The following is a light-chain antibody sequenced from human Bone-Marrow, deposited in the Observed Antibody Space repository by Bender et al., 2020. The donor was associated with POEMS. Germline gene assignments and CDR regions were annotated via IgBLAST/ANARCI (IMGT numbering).Light chain of an antibody. CDR2: EVN. V-gene: IGLV2-8*01. CDR3: SSYGGGSNWEV. CDR1: TTDIGSSNY. J-gene: IGLJ2*01. Sequence: QSALTQPASVSGSPGQSITISCTGATTDIGSSNYVSWYQQHPGKAPKVMIYEVNKRPSGVPDRFSGSKSGNTAFLTVSGLQSEDEARYFCSSYGGGSNWEVFGGGTKLTVL.